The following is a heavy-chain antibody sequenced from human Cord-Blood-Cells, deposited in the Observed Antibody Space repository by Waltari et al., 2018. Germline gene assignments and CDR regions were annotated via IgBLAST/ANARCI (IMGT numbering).Heavy chain of an antibody. CDR1: GGSISSGGYP. CDR3: ARVVISSSWFDY. Sequence: QLQLQESGSGLVKPSQTLSPTCAVSGGSISSGGYPWTCIRQPPGKGLEWIGYIYHSGSTYYNPSLKSRVTISVDRPKNQFSLKLSSVTAADTAVYYCARVVISSSWFDYWGQGTLVTVSS. CDR2: IYHSGST. J-gene: IGHJ4*02. V-gene: IGHV4-30-2*01. D-gene: IGHD6-13*01.